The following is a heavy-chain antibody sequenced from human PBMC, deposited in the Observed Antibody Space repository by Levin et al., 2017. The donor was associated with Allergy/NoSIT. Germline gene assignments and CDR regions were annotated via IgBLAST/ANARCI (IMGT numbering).Heavy chain of an antibody. CDR2: ISGSGGST. J-gene: IGHJ4*02. D-gene: IGHD3-22*01. V-gene: IGHV3-23*01. CDR1: GFTFSSYA. CDR3: AGIRTISTYYYDSSGYGAFDY. Sequence: GGSLRLSCAASGFTFSSYAMSWVRQAPGKGLEWVSAISGSGGSTYYADSVKGRFTISRDNSKNTLYLQMNSLRAEDTAVYYCAGIRTISTYYYDSSGYGAFDYWGQGTLVTVSS.